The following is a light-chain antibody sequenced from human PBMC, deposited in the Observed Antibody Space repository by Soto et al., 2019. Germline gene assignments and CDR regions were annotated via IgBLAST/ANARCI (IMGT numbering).Light chain of an antibody. CDR1: QSVSSK. CDR2: GAS. J-gene: IGKJ5*01. Sequence: EIVMPQSPATLSVSPGERATRSCRASQSVSSKLAWYQQKPGQAPRLLIYGASTRATGIPARFSGSGSGTEFTLTISSLQSEDFAIYYCQQYNNWPPIPFGQGTRLEIK. CDR3: QQYNNWPPIP. V-gene: IGKV3-15*01.